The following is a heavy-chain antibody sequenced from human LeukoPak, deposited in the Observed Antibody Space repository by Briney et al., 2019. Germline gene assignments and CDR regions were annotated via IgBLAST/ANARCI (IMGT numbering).Heavy chain of an antibody. D-gene: IGHD3-10*01. Sequence: PGGSPRLSCAASGFTFSSYSMNWVRQAPGKGLEWVSSISSSSSYIYYADSVKGRFTISRDNAKNSLYLQMNSLRAEDTAVYYCAREITMVRGVIDYYGMDVWGQGTTATVSS. CDR1: GFTFSSYS. V-gene: IGHV3-21*01. CDR2: ISSSSSYI. CDR3: AREITMVRGVIDYYGMDV. J-gene: IGHJ6*02.